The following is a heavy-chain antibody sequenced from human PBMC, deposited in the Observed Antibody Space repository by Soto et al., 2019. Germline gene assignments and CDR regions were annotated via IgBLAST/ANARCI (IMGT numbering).Heavy chain of an antibody. CDR2: ISSNGGSK. V-gene: IGHV3-64*01. J-gene: IGHJ4*02. CDR3: ARWVNGDYIDY. CDR1: GFTFSSYA. Sequence: GGSLRLSCAASGFTFSSYAMHWVRQAPGKGLEYVSAISSNGGSKYYANSVKGRFTISRDNSKNTLYLQMGSLRAEDMAVYYCARWVNGDYIDYWGQGTLVTVSS. D-gene: IGHD4-17*01.